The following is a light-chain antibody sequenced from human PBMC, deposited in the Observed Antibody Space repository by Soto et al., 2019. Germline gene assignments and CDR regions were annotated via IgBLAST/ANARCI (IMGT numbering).Light chain of an antibody. CDR2: DVS. CDR1: SSDVGGYNY. J-gene: IGLJ2*01. Sequence: QSALTQPASVSGSPGQSITISCTGTSSDVGGYNYVSWYQQHPGKAPKLMIYDVSNRPSGVSNRLSGSKSGNTASLTISWIQAEDEADYYCSSYTSSSTVVFGGGTKVTVL. CDR3: SSYTSSSTVV. V-gene: IGLV2-14*01.